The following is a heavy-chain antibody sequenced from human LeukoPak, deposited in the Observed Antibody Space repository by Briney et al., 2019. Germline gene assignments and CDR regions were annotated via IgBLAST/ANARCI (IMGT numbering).Heavy chain of an antibody. D-gene: IGHD6-19*01. CDR3: AREGSGWYNGYYYYYMDV. Sequence: GGSLRLSCAASGFTFSSYAMHWVRQAPGKGLEWVAVISYDGSNKYYADSVKGRFTISRDNSKNTLYLQMNSLRAEDTAVYYCAREGSGWYNGYYYYYMDVWGKGTTVTVSS. V-gene: IGHV3-30*04. CDR1: GFTFSSYA. CDR2: ISYDGSNK. J-gene: IGHJ6*03.